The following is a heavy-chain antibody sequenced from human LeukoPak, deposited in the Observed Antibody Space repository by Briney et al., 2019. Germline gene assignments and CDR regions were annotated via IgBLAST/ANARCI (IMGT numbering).Heavy chain of an antibody. CDR3: ARGSCSSTSCYARPYYFDY. V-gene: IGHV4-59*01. J-gene: IGHJ4*02. CDR1: GGSLSSYY. Sequence: SETLSLTCTVSGGSLSSYYWSWIQQPPGKGREWSGYIYYRGSTNHNPPLKSRVTISVDTSKHQFSLKVSSVNAADTAVYYCARGSCSSTSCYARPYYFDYWGQGTLVTVSS. D-gene: IGHD2-2*01. CDR2: IYYRGST.